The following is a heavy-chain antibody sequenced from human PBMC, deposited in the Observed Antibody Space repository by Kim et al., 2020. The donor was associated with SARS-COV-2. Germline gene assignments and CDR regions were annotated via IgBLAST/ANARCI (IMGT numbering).Heavy chain of an antibody. CDR2: IYYSGST. Sequence: SETLSLTCTVSGGSISSSSYYWGWIRQPPGKGLEWIGSIYYSGSTYYNPSLKSRVTISVDTSKNQFSLKLISVTAADTAVYYCARPGGNDSFDIWGQGI. J-gene: IGHJ3*02. CDR1: GGSISSSSYY. V-gene: IGHV4-39*01. CDR3: ARPGGNDSFDI.